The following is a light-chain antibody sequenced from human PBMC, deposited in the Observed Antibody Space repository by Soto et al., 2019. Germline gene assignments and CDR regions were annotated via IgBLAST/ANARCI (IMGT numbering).Light chain of an antibody. V-gene: IGLV2-8*01. J-gene: IGLJ2*01. CDR2: EVN. Sequence: QSVLTQPPSASGSPGQSVTISCTGTSSDVGGYNYVSWYQQHPGKAPKLMIYEVNKRPSGVPDRFSGSKSGNTASLTVSGLQAEDEADYYCSSYGGSNNYVVFGGGTKLTVL. CDR3: SSYGGSNNYVV. CDR1: SSDVGGYNY.